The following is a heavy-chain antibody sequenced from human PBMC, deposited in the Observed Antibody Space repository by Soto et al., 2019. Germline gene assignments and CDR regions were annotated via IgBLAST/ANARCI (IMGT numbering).Heavy chain of an antibody. CDR1: GLSISSGYC. Sequence: ETLSLTCVVSGLSISSGYCWGWIRQPPGKGLEWIGTVYYNENTYYNPSLKSRVTITVDTAKNQFSLNLRSVTAADTAMYFCARRERYYGSPGWFDPWGPGTLVTVSS. CDR3: ARRERYYGSPGWFDP. D-gene: IGHD3-10*01. V-gene: IGHV4-38-2*01. CDR2: VYYNENT. J-gene: IGHJ5*02.